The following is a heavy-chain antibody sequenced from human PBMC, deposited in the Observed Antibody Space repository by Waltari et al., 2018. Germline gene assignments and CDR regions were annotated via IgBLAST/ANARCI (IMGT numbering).Heavy chain of an antibody. V-gene: IGHV3-53*01. J-gene: IGHJ4*02. Sequence: EVQLVESGGGLIQPGGSLRLACAASGFTVSSNYMSWVRQAQGKVLEWVSVIYSGGSTYYADSVKGRFTISRDNSKNTLYLQMNSLRAEDTAVYYCARDILGIAAADWGQGTLVTVSS. CDR2: IYSGGST. D-gene: IGHD6-13*01. CDR1: GFTVSSNY. CDR3: ARDILGIAAAD.